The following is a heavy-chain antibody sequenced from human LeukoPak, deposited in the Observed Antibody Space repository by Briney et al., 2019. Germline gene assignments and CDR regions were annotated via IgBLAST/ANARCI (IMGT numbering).Heavy chain of an antibody. CDR2: IRYDGSNK. CDR3: ATDTYYYGSGSPDALDY. D-gene: IGHD3-10*01. V-gene: IGHV3-30*02. J-gene: IGHJ4*02. Sequence: GGSLRLSCAASGFTFSSYGMHWARQAPGKGLEWVAFIRYDGSNKYYADSVKGRFTISRDNSKNTLYLQMNSLRAEDTAVYYCATDTYYYGSGSPDALDYWGQGTLVTVSS. CDR1: GFTFSSYG.